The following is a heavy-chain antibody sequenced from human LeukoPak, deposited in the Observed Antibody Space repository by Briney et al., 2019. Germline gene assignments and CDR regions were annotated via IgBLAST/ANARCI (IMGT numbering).Heavy chain of an antibody. V-gene: IGHV1-3*01. CDR2: INAGNGNT. CDR1: GGTFSSYA. CDR3: ARDRVDYDILTGFDY. D-gene: IGHD3-9*01. J-gene: IGHJ4*02. Sequence: ASVKVSCKASGGTFSSYAISWVRQAPGQRLEWMGWINAGNGNTKYSQKFQGRVTITRDTSASTAYMELSSLRSEDTAVYYCARDRVDYDILTGFDYWGQGTLVTVSS.